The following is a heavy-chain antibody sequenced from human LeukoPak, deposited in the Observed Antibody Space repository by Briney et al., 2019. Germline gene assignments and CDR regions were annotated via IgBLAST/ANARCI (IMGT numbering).Heavy chain of an antibody. V-gene: IGHV3-23*01. CDR2: IGSSGGGI. D-gene: IGHD7-27*01. CDR3: AIDPNWGTHS. CDR1: GFAFSTYT. Sequence: GGSLRLSCAASGFAFSTYTMYWVRHPPGKGLEWVSIIGSSGGGIHYADSVKGRFTISRDNSKNALYLQMNSLRVEDTAVYYCAIDPNWGTHSWGQGVLVTVSS. J-gene: IGHJ4*02.